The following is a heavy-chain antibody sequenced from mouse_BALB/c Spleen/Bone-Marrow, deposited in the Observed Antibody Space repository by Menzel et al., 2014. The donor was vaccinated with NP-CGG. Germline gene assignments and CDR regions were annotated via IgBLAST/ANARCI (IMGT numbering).Heavy chain of an antibody. CDR3: AREKVYYGISWFAY. V-gene: IGHV1-61*01. J-gene: IGHJ3*01. D-gene: IGHD2-1*01. CDR1: GYSFTTYW. Sequence: QVQLQQSGTEVVRPGASVKLSCKASGYSFTTYWMNWVKQRPGQGLEWIGMIHPSDSETRLNQKFKDKATLTVDKSSSTAYMQLNSPTSEDPAVYYCAREKVYYGISWFAYWGQGTLVPVSA. CDR2: IHPSDSET.